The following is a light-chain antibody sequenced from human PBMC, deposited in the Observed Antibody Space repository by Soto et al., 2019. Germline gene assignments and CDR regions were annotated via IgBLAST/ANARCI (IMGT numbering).Light chain of an antibody. V-gene: IGLV2-23*02. J-gene: IGLJ1*01. CDR1: NRDVGTYNL. CDR2: EVS. Sequence: QSALTQPASVSGSPGQSITISCTGTNRDVGTYNLVSWYQQHPDKAPKLMIYEVSKRPSGVSNRFSGSKSGNTASLTISGLQAEDEADYYCCSYAGSSTYVFGTGTKVTVL. CDR3: CSYAGSSTYV.